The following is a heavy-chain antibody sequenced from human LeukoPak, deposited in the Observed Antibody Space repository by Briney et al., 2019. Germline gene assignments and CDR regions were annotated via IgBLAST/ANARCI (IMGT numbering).Heavy chain of an antibody. V-gene: IGHV1-46*01. CDR2: INPSGGST. CDR3: GAIVGALTRDAFDI. CDR1: GYTFTGYY. J-gene: IGHJ3*02. D-gene: IGHD1-26*01. Sequence: ASVKVSCKASGYTFTGYYMHWVRQAPGQGLEWMGIINPSGGSTSYAQKFQGRVTMTRDTSTSTVYMELSSLRSEDTAVYYCGAIVGALTRDAFDIWGQGTMVTVSS.